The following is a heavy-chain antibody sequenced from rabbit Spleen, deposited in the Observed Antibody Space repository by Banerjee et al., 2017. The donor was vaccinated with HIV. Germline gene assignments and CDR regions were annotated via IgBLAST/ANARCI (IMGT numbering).Heavy chain of an antibody. CDR1: GFSFSSSYW. CDR2: IYTGDSGT. Sequence: QEQVVESGGGLVQPEGSLTLTCTASGFSFSSSYWICWVRQAPGKGLEWVGCIYTGDSGTCYATWVNGRFTISKTSSTTVTLQMTSLTAADTATYFCARWNAANFNFWGPGTLVTVS. CDR3: ARWNAANFNF. J-gene: IGHJ4*01. V-gene: IGHV1S45*01.